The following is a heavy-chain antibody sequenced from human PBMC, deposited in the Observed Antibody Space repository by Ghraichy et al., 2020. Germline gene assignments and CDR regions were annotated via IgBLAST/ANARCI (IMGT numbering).Heavy chain of an antibody. CDR2: MNPNSGNT. J-gene: IGHJ5*02. CDR1: GYTFTSYD. Sequence: ASVKVSCKASGYTFTSYDINWVRQATGQGLEWMGWMNPNSGNTGYAQKFQGRVTMTRNTSISTAYMELSSLRSEDTAVYYCARGRNLEYSSSHRFDPWGQGTLVTVSS. CDR3: ARGRNLEYSSSHRFDP. V-gene: IGHV1-8*01. D-gene: IGHD6-6*01.